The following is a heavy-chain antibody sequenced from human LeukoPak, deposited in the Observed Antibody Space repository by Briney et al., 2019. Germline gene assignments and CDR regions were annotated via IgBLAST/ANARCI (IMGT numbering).Heavy chain of an antibody. J-gene: IGHJ4*02. CDR2: IQNDGSNK. Sequence: GGSLRLSCAASGFTFSSYGMHWVRQAPGKGLEWVAFIQNDGSNKDYADSVEGRFTISRDNSKNTLYLQMTSLRPEDTAVYYCAKDTYGLARITMVGGDNWGQGTLVIVSS. V-gene: IGHV3-30*02. CDR3: AKDTYGLARITMVGGDN. D-gene: IGHD3-10*02. CDR1: GFTFSSYG.